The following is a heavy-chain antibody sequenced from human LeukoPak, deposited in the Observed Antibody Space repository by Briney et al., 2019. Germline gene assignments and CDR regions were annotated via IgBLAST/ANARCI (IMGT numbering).Heavy chain of an antibody. CDR3: ARTSGSYYYYYMDV. V-gene: IGHV1-2*02. J-gene: IGHJ6*03. CDR2: INPNSGGT. D-gene: IGHD1-26*01. Sequence: ASVKASCKASGYTFTGYYMHWVRQAPGQGLEWMGWINPNSGGTNYAQKFQGRVTMTRDTSISTAYMELSRLRSDDTAVYYCARTSGSYYYYYMDVWGKGTTVTISS. CDR1: GYTFTGYY.